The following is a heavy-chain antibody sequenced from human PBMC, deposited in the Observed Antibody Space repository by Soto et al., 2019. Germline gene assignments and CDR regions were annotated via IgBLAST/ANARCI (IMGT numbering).Heavy chain of an antibody. Sequence: SETLSLTCAVSGGSISSSNWWSWVRQPPGKGLEWIGEIYHSGSTNYNPSLKSRVTISVDKSKNQFSLKLSSVTAADTAVYYCASGIAVAGINYYCYGMDVWGQGTTVTVSS. CDR2: IYHSGST. J-gene: IGHJ6*02. CDR1: GGSISSSNW. V-gene: IGHV4-4*02. CDR3: ASGIAVAGINYYCYGMDV. D-gene: IGHD6-19*01.